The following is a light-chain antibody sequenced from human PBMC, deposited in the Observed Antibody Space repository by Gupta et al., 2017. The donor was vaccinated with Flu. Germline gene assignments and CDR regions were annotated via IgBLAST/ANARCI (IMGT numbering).Light chain of an antibody. Sequence: GTLSLSPGERATLSCRASQSVSSSYLAWYQHKPGQAPRLLIYGASSSATGIPDRFSGSVSGTDFTLTISRLEPEDFAVYYCQQYGSSPFTFGPGTTVDIK. CDR3: QQYGSSPFT. J-gene: IGKJ3*01. CDR1: QSVSSSY. V-gene: IGKV3-20*01. CDR2: GAS.